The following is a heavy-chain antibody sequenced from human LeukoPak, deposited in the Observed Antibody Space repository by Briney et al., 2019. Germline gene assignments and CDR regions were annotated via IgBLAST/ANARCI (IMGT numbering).Heavy chain of an antibody. V-gene: IGHV3-30*18. D-gene: IGHD1-7*01. Sequence: GGSLRLSCAASGFTISNNYMTWVRQAPGKGLEWVAVISYDGSNKYYADSVKGRFTISRDNSKNTLYLQMNSLRAEDTAVYYCAKDGPTGTTPGGLDYWGQGTLVTVSS. CDR3: AKDGPTGTTPGGLDY. J-gene: IGHJ4*02. CDR2: ISYDGSNK. CDR1: GFTISNNY.